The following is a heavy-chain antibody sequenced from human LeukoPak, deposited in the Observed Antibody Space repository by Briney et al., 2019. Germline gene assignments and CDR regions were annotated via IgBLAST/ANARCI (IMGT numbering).Heavy chain of an antibody. CDR3: ARAHGIAAADTTYYFDS. CDR1: GVSIRSSYYY. Sequence: SETLSLTCTVSGVSIRSSYYYWGWIRQHPGQGLEWIGYIYYSGSTYYNPSLKSRVTISVDTSKNQFSLKLSSLTAADTAVYYCARAHGIAAADTTYYFDSWGQGTLVTVSS. J-gene: IGHJ4*02. D-gene: IGHD6-13*01. CDR2: IYYSGST. V-gene: IGHV4-31*03.